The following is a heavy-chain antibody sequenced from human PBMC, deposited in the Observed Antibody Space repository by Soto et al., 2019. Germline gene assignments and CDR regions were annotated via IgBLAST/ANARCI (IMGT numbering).Heavy chain of an antibody. CDR2: LYWDDDQ. CDR1: GLSLRTTGVG. D-gene: IGHD2-21*02. CDR3: VQSRCGGDCLEIYSSHAYNGLDV. J-gene: IGHJ6*02. V-gene: IGHV2-5*02. Sequence: QVTLKESGPTLVKPTQTLTLTCTVSGLSLRTTGVGVGWVRQPPGKALEWLALLYWDDDQRYSPSLRSRLTIDKDHSEKQVVLTMTNMDTVDTATYYCVQSRCGGDCLEIYSSHAYNGLDVWGQGTTVTVSS.